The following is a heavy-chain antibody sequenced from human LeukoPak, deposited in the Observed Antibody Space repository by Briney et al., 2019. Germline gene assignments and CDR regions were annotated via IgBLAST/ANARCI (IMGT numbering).Heavy chain of an antibody. Sequence: SQTLSLTCTVSGGSITSGYYWGWIRQPPGKGLEWIGSIYYSGSTNYNPSLKSRVTISVDTSKNQFSLQMTSVTAADTAVYYCARFSGGSHSDYWGQGTLVTVSS. CDR1: GGSITSGYY. CDR2: IYYSGST. D-gene: IGHD1-1*01. V-gene: IGHV4-38-2*02. CDR3: ARFSGGSHSDY. J-gene: IGHJ4*02.